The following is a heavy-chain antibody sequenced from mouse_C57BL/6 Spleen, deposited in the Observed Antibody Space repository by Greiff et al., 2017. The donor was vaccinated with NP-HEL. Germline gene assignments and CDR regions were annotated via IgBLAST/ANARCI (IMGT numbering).Heavy chain of an antibody. D-gene: IGHD2-4*01. CDR1: SSPFPSSP. V-gene: IGHV1-22*01. CDR2: INPNNCGT. CDR3: ASPFYYDYDGFAY. J-gene: IGHJ3*01. Sequence: VQLQQSGPELVKPGSSLKMSFTCPSSPFPSSPPPFFPPLPFNILYFILHINPNNCGTSYNQKFKGKATLTVNKSSSTAYMELRSLTSEDSAVYYCASPFYYDYDGFAYWGQGTLVTVSA.